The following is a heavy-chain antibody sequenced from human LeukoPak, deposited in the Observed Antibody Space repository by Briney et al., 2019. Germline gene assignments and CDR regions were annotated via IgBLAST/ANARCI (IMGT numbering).Heavy chain of an antibody. CDR2: ISGSGGST. CDR3: AKGYGSGWPNNYYYGMDV. CDR1: GFSFSSYA. D-gene: IGHD2-15*01. Sequence: GGSLRLSCAASGFSFSSYAMTWVRQTPGKGLEWVSAISGSGGSTYCTDSVKGRLTISRDNSKNTLYLQMNSLRAEDTAVYYCAKGYGSGWPNNYYYGMDVWGQGTTVTVSS. V-gene: IGHV3-23*01. J-gene: IGHJ6*02.